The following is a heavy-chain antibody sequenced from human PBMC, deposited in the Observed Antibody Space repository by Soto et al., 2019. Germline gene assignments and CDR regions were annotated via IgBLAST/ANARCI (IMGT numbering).Heavy chain of an antibody. J-gene: IGHJ4*02. CDR3: AKAHYDSSGYYSPTHDRLIGY. V-gene: IGHV3-23*01. D-gene: IGHD3-22*01. CDR1: GFTFSSFA. CDR2: ISGSGGTT. Sequence: GGSLRLSCAASGFTFSSFAMTWVREAPGRGLEWISGISGSGGTTYDADSVKGRFIISRDNSKNTLYLQMNSLRAEDTAVYYCAKAHYDSSGYYSPTHDRLIGYWGQGTLVTVSS.